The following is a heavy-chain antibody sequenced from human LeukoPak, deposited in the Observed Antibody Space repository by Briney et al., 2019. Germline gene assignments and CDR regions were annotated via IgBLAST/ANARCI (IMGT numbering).Heavy chain of an antibody. CDR2: VSGSGGRT. CDR3: ARGCSGSTHYYMDA. CDR1: GFSLSSYA. J-gene: IGHJ6*03. Sequence: GGSLRLSCAACGFSLSSYAGTWVRQAPGRGLEWISGVSGSGGRTYYAESVKGRFTISRDDLKNTLYLQMNSLRVEETAVYYCARGCSGSTHYYMDAWGKGTTVTVSS. D-gene: IGHD1-26*01. V-gene: IGHV3-23*01.